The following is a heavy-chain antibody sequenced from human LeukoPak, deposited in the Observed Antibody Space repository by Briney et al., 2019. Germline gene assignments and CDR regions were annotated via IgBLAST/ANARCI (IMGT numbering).Heavy chain of an antibody. V-gene: IGHV3-13*04. CDR1: GFTFSSYD. CDR3: AKDSSQRRAPPTVCDY. Sequence: GSLRLSCAASGFTFSSYDMHWVRQATGKGLEWVSAIGTAGDTYYPGSVKGRFTISRENAKNSLYLQMNSLRAEDTAVYYCAKDSSQRRAPPTVCDYWGRGTLVTVSS. CDR2: IGTAGDT. J-gene: IGHJ4*02. D-gene: IGHD1-1*01.